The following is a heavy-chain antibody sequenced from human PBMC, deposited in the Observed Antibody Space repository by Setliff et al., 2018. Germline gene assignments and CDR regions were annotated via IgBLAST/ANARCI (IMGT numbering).Heavy chain of an antibody. CDR3: ARESRFGYSGYDCAFDF. V-gene: IGHV4-39*02. CDR1: GGSISSGNYY. CDR2: IYYSGST. D-gene: IGHD5-12*01. Sequence: SETLSLTCRVSGGSISSGNYYWGLIRQPPGKGLEWVATIYYSGSTYSNPSLTSRVIISVDTSDNQFSLKLSSVTAADTSVYYCARESRFGYSGYDCAFDFWGQGMLVTVSS. J-gene: IGHJ4*02.